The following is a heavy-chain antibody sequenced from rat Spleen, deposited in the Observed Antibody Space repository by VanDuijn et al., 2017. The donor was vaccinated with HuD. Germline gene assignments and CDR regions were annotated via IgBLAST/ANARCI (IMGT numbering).Heavy chain of an antibody. V-gene: IGHV5-7*01. D-gene: IGHD1-6*01. CDR3: TRDGVLRSTGFDY. CDR2: ISYDGSST. J-gene: IGHJ2*01. Sequence: EVQLVESGGGLVQPGRSLKLSCAASGFTFSDYNMAWVRQAPKKGLEWVATISYDGSSTYYRDSVKGRFTISRDNAKSTLFLQMDSLRSEDTATYYCTRDGVLRSTGFDYWGQGVMVTVSS. CDR1: GFTFSDYN.